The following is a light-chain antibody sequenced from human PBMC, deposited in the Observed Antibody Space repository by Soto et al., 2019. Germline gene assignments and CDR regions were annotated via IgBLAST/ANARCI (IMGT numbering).Light chain of an antibody. CDR1: SSDVGGYNY. Sequence: QSVLTQPRSVSGSPGQSVTISCTGTSSDVGGYNYVSWYQQHPGKAPKLMIYDVSNRPSGVPDRFSGSKSGNTASLTISGLQAEDEADYYCCSYAGSFVFGGGTKVTVL. V-gene: IGLV2-11*01. CDR3: CSYAGSFV. CDR2: DVS. J-gene: IGLJ2*01.